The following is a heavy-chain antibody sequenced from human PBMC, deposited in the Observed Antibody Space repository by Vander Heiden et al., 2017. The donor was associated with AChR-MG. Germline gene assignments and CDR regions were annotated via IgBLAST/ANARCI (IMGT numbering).Heavy chain of an antibody. CDR3: TTALIGDCSSTSCYYY. CDR1: GFPLGTAG. CDR2: IKSKTDGGTT. D-gene: IGHD2-2*01. J-gene: IGHJ4*02. V-gene: IGHV3-15*01. Sequence: EVQLVESGGGLVKPGGSLRLSWAPPGFPLGTAGVSGVRQAPGKGRQCVGRIKSKTDGGTTDYAAPVKGRFTISRDDSKNTLYLQMNSLKTEDTAVYYCTTALIGDCSSTSCYYYWGQGTLVTVSS.